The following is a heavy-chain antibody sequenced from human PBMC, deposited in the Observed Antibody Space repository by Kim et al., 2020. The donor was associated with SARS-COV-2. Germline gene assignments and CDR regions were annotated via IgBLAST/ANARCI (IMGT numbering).Heavy chain of an antibody. CDR2: IKQDGSEK. CDR3: ARDSPNDFWSGYYEVYYYYYGMDV. V-gene: IGHV3-7*03. CDR1: GFTFSSYW. D-gene: IGHD3-3*01. J-gene: IGHJ6*02. Sequence: GGSLRLSCAASGFTFSSYWMSWVRQAPGKGLEWVANIKQDGSEKYYVDSVKGRFTISRDNAKNSLYLQMNSLRAEDTAVYYCARDSPNDFWSGYYEVYYYYYGMDVWGQGTTVTVSS.